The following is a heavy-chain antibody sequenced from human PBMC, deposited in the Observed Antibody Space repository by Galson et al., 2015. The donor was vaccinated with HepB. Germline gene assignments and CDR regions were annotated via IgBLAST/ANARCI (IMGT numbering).Heavy chain of an antibody. V-gene: IGHV3-30-3*01. CDR3: ARDPFKAGVYYYYMDV. CDR2: ISYDGSNK. D-gene: IGHD3-10*01. CDR1: GFTFSSYA. Sequence: SLRLSCAASGFTFSSYAMHWVRQAPGKGLEWVAVISYDGSNKYYADSVKGRFTISRDNSKNTLYLQMNSLRAEDTAVYYCARDPFKAGVYYYYMDVWGKGTTVTVSS. J-gene: IGHJ6*03.